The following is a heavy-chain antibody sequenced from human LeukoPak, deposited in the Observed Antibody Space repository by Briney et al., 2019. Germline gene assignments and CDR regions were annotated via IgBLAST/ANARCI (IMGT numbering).Heavy chain of an antibody. Sequence: SRTLSLTCTVSGGSISSGGYYWSWIRQHPGKGLEWIGYIYYSGSTYYNPSLKSRVTISVDTSKNQFSLKLSSVTAADTAVYYCARLTYYYDSSGYYANWFDPWGQGTLVTVSS. V-gene: IGHV4-31*03. D-gene: IGHD3-22*01. CDR2: IYYSGST. J-gene: IGHJ5*02. CDR1: GGSISSGGYY. CDR3: ARLTYYYDSSGYYANWFDP.